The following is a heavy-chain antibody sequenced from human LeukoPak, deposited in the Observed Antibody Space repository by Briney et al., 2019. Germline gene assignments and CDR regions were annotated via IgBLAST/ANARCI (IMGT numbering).Heavy chain of an antibody. CDR2: IYYSGST. CDR3: AREVDGSSGYYYYVY. CDR1: GGSISSSSYY. Sequence: PGGSLRLSCTVSGGSISSSSYYWGWIRQPPGKGLEWIGSIYYSGSTYYNPSLKSRVTISVDTSKNQFSLKLSSVTAADTAVYYCAREVDGSSGYYYYVYWGQGTLVTVSS. V-gene: IGHV4-39*07. J-gene: IGHJ4*02. D-gene: IGHD3-22*01.